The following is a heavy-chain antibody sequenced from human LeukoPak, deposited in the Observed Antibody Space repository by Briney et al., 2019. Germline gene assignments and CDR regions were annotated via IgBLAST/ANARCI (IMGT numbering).Heavy chain of an antibody. J-gene: IGHJ4*02. Sequence: PSETLSLTCTVSGSSISGSSCYWAWIRQPPGKGLEWIGSIYYGGSTYYNPSLKSRVTISVDTSKNQFSLKVSSVTAADTAVYYCARVAGIPYDYWGQGTLVTVSS. CDR1: GSSISGSSCY. CDR2: IYYGGST. D-gene: IGHD2-2*02. V-gene: IGHV4-39*01. CDR3: ARVAGIPYDY.